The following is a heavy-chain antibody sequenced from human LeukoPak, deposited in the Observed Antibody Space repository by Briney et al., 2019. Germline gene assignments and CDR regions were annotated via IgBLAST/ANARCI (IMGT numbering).Heavy chain of an antibody. CDR2: ISGSGGST. CDR3: AKDEGSKYYYDSSGYLGLYFDY. CDR1: GFTFSSYA. J-gene: IGHJ4*02. D-gene: IGHD3-22*01. V-gene: IGHV3-23*01. Sequence: GGSLRLSCAASGFTFSSYAMSWVRQAPGKGLEWVSAISGSGGSTYYADSVKGRFTISRDNSKNTLYLQMNSLRAEDTAVYYCAKDEGSKYYYDSSGYLGLYFDYWGQGTLDTVSS.